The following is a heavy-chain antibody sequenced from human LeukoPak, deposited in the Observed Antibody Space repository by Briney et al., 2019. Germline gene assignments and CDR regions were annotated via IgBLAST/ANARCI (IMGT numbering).Heavy chain of an antibody. Sequence: GESLKISCKGSGYSFTSYWIGWVRQMPGKGLEWMGIIYPGDSNTRYSPPFQGQVTISADKSISTAYLQWSSLKASDTAMYYCARGRRYSSSSVYFDYWGQGTLVTVSS. CDR3: ARGRRYSSSSVYFDY. CDR2: IYPGDSNT. J-gene: IGHJ4*02. V-gene: IGHV5-51*01. CDR1: GYSFTSYW. D-gene: IGHD6-6*01.